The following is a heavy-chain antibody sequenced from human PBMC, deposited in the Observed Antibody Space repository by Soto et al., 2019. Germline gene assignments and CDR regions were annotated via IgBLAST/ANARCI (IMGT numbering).Heavy chain of an antibody. V-gene: IGHV1-18*01. CDR3: ARGRHGDY. CDR1: GYGFTTYG. Sequence: QIHLVQSGAEVKKPGASVKVSCKGSGYGFTTYGITWVRQAPGQGLEWMAWISAHNGNTNYAQKLQGRVTVTRDTSTSTAYMELRSLRSDDTAVYYCARGRHGDYWGKGALVTVSS. CDR2: ISAHNGNT. J-gene: IGHJ4*02.